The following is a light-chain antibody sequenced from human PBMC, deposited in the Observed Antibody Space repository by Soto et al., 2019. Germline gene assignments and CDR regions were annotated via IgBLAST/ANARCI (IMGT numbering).Light chain of an antibody. V-gene: IGLV1-44*01. CDR1: SSHIGSNT. CDR3: AAWDDSLNGRYV. CDR2: SNN. Sequence: QSVLTQPPSASGTPGQRVIISCSGSSSHIGSNTVNWYQQLPGTAPTLLIYSNNQRPSGVPDRFSGSKSGTSASLAISGLQSEDEADYYCAAWDDSLNGRYVFGTGTKLTVL. J-gene: IGLJ1*01.